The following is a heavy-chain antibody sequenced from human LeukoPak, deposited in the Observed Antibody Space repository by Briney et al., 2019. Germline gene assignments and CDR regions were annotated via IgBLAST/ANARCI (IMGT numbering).Heavy chain of an antibody. CDR1: GSTFSSYA. J-gene: IGHJ4*02. CDR3: TRETSSRYFDY. V-gene: IGHV1-69*05. Sequence: SVKVSCKASGSTFSSYAISWVRQAPGQGLEWMGGIIPIFGTANYAQKFQGRVTITTDESTSTAYMELSSLRSEDTAVYYCTRETSSRYFDYWGQGTLVTVSS. CDR2: IIPIFGTA.